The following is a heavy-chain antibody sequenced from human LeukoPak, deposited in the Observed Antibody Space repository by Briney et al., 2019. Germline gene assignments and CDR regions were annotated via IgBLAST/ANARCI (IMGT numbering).Heavy chain of an antibody. CDR1: GGSISSSSYY. J-gene: IGHJ4*02. Sequence: SETLSLTCTVSGGSISSSSYYWGWIRQPPGKGLEWIGSIYYSGSTYYNPSLKSRVTISVDTSKNQFSLKLSSVTAADTAVYYCARLPTGYSSSWYWRGYWGQATLVTVSS. CDR3: ARLPTGYSSSWYWRGY. V-gene: IGHV4-39*01. CDR2: IYYSGST. D-gene: IGHD6-13*01.